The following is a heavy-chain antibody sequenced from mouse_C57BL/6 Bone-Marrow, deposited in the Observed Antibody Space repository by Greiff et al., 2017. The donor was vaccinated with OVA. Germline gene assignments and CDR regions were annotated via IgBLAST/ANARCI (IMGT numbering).Heavy chain of an antibody. CDR1: GYAFTNYL. Sequence: QVQLQQSGAELVRPGTSVKVSCKASGYAFTNYLIEWVKQRPGQGLEWIGVINPGSGGTNYNEKFKGKATLTADKSSSTAYMQLSSLTSEDSAVYVCARKEADYSRGDAMDYWGQGTSVTVSS. CDR3: ARKEADYSRGDAMDY. CDR2: INPGSGGT. V-gene: IGHV1-54*01. J-gene: IGHJ4*01. D-gene: IGHD2-5*01.